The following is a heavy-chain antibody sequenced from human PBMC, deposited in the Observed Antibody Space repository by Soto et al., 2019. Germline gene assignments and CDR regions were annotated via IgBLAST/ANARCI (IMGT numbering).Heavy chain of an antibody. V-gene: IGHV1-46*01. CDR3: ANEYSGYRYVVRKTWFDP. J-gene: IGHJ5*02. D-gene: IGHD5-12*01. Sequence: AASVKLSCKASGYTFTSCYMRWVRQAHGHGLEWMGIINPSGGGTSYAQKLQGRVTMTRDTSTSTAYMELSSLRSEDTAVDYCANEYSGYRYVVRKTWFDPWGQGTLVTVSS. CDR1: GYTFTSCY. CDR2: INPSGGGT.